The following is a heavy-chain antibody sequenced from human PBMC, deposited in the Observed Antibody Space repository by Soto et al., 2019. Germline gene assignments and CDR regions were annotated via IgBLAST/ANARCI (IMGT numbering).Heavy chain of an antibody. J-gene: IGHJ6*02. Sequence: ASVKVSCKASGYSFTSYGIAWVRQAPGQGPEWMGWISPHNGRTNYAENVKGRVVMTTDISTNTISLELRSLRSDDTAMYYCGRCRTDSYAMDVWGQGTTVTVSS. V-gene: IGHV1-18*01. CDR2: ISPHNGRT. CDR3: GRCRTDSYAMDV. CDR1: GYSFTSYG. D-gene: IGHD2-8*02.